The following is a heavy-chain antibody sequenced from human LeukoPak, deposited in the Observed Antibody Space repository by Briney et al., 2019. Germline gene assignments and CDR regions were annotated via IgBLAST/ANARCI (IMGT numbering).Heavy chain of an antibody. J-gene: IGHJ6*03. D-gene: IGHD3-10*01. V-gene: IGHV4-39*07. CDR3: ARVSGFGELHSGYYYYYMDV. CDR1: GGSISSSSYY. CDR2: IYYSGST. Sequence: SETLSLTCTVSGGSISSSSYYWGWIRQPPGKGLEWIGSIYYSGSTYYNPSLKSRVAISVDTSKNQFSLKLSSVTAADTAVYYCARVSGFGELHSGYYYYYMDVWGKGTTVTISS.